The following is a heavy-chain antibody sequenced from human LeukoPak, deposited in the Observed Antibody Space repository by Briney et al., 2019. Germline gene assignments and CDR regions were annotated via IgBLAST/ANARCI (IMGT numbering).Heavy chain of an antibody. CDR2: ISWNSGSI. J-gene: IGHJ3*02. V-gene: IGHV3-9*03. CDR1: GFTFDDYA. CDR3: AKSNVKYYYDSSGYLLAFDI. D-gene: IGHD3-22*01. Sequence: PGGSLRLSCAASGFTFDDYAMHWVRQAPGKGLEWVSGISWNSGSIGYADSVKGRFTISRDNAKNSLYLQMNSLRAEDMALYYCAKSNVKYYYDSSGYLLAFDIWGQGTMVTVSS.